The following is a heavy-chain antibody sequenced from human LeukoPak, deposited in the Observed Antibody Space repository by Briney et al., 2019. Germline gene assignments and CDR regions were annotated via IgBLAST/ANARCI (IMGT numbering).Heavy chain of an antibody. Sequence: ASVKVSCKASGYTFTSYGISCVRQAPGQGLEWMGWISGYNGYTHYAHNLQGRVTMTTDTSTSTAHMELRSLRSDDTAVYYCARDEARYSSGYYPNWFDPWGQGTLVTVSS. CDR2: ISGYNGYT. V-gene: IGHV1-18*01. J-gene: IGHJ5*02. CDR1: GYTFTSYG. D-gene: IGHD3-22*01. CDR3: ARDEARYSSGYYPNWFDP.